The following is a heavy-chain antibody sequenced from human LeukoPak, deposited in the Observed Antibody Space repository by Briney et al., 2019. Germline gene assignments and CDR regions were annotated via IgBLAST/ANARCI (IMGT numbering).Heavy chain of an antibody. V-gene: IGHV1-2*02. CDR2: INPNSGGT. Sequence: ASVKVSCKASGYTFTGYYMHWVGQAPGQGLEWMGWINPNSGGTNYAQKFQGRVTMTRGTSISTAYMELSRLRSDDTAVYYCARSRTGSGFLFDYWGQGTLVTVSS. CDR3: ARSRTGSGFLFDY. D-gene: IGHD3-10*01. J-gene: IGHJ4*02. CDR1: GYTFTGYY.